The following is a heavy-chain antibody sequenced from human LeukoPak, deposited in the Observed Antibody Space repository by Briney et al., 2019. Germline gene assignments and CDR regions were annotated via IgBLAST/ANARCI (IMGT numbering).Heavy chain of an antibody. J-gene: IGHJ3*02. V-gene: IGHV4-39*01. CDR1: GGSISSSSYY. CDR2: IYYSGST. Sequence: SETLSLTCTVSGGSISSSSYYWGWIRQPPGKGLEWIGSIYYSGSTYYNPSLKSRVTISVDTSKNQFSLKLSSATAADTAVYYCARIGGYDSSGYYHPAAFDIWGQGTMVTVSS. D-gene: IGHD3-22*01. CDR3: ARIGGYDSSGYYHPAAFDI.